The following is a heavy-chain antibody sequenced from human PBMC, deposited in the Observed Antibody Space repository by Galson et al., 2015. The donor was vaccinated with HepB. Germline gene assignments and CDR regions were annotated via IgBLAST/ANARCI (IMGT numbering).Heavy chain of an antibody. CDR3: ARPQYSSSWYGSAFDY. D-gene: IGHD6-13*01. CDR1: GFTFSSYA. J-gene: IGHJ4*02. V-gene: IGHV3-30-3*01. CDR2: ISYDGSNK. Sequence: SLRLSCAASGFTFSSYAMHWVRQAPGKGLEWVAVISYDGSNKYYADSVKGRFTISRDNSKNTLYLQMNSLRAEDTAVYYCARPQYSSSWYGSAFDYWGQGTLVTVSS.